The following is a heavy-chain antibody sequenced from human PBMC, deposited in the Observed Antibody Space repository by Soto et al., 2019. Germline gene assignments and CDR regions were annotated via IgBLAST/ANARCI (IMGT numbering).Heavy chain of an antibody. J-gene: IGHJ6*02. CDR2: ISAYNGNT. CDR1: GYTFTSYG. CDR3: ARGYDFWSGYAGMDV. Sequence: ASVKVSCKASGYTFTSYGISWVRQVPGQGLEWMGWISAYNGNTNYAQKLQGRVTMTTDTSTSTAYMELRSLRSDDTAVYYCARGYDFWSGYAGMDVWGQGTTVTVSS. V-gene: IGHV1-18*01. D-gene: IGHD3-3*01.